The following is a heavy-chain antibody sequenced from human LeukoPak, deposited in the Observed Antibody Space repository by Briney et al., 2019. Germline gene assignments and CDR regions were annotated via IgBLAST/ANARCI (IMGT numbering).Heavy chain of an antibody. CDR3: ARYVVTIFGGGEYYFDY. CDR1: GYTFTGYY. D-gene: IGHD3-3*01. Sequence: ASVKVSCKASGYTFTGYYMHWVRQAPGQGLEWMGWINPNSGGTTYAQKFQGRVTMTRDTSISTAYMELSRLRSDDTAVYYCARYVVTIFGGGEYYFDYWGQGTLVTVSS. V-gene: IGHV1-2*02. J-gene: IGHJ4*02. CDR2: INPNSGGT.